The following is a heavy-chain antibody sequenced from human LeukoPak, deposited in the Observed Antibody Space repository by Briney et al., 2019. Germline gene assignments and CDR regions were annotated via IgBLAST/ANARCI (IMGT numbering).Heavy chain of an antibody. CDR3: ARRIYDTSGDYMDV. Sequence: GESLKISCKGSGYSFTNYWIGWVRQMPGKGLEWMGIIYPGDSDTKYSPSFQGRVTISADKSISPACLQWSSLKASDTAMYYCARRIYDTSGDYMDVWGKGTTVTVSS. CDR1: GYSFTNYW. J-gene: IGHJ6*03. CDR2: IYPGDSDT. V-gene: IGHV5-51*01. D-gene: IGHD3-22*01.